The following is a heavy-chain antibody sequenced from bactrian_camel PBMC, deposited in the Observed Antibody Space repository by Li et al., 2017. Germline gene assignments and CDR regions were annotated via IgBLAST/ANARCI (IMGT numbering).Heavy chain of an antibody. CDR1: KYPTSTYC. J-gene: IGHJ4*01. Sequence: QVQLVESGGGTVQDGGSLKLSCIAAPKYPTSTYCMAWFRQGAGKQREAVATTYTGVGYGRTWYADSVKDRFTISRDGARNTLYLQMNSLKPEDTAMYYCAARTAYPLCGCSAGYCLERNFPNWGQGTQVTVS. CDR3: AARTAYPLCGCSAGYCLERNFPN. D-gene: IGHD2*01. V-gene: IGHV3S1*01. CDR2: TYTGVGYGRT.